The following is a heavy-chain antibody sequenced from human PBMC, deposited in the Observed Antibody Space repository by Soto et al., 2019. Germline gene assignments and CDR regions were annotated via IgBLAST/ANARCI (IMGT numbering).Heavy chain of an antibody. Sequence: GGSLRLSCAASGFTFSSYAMSWVRQAPGKGLEWVSAISGSGGSTYYADSVKGRFTISRDNSKNTLYLQMNSLRAEDTAVYYCAKGYTTYGSGSYRAFDYWGQGTLVTVSS. CDR3: AKGYTTYGSGSYRAFDY. J-gene: IGHJ4*02. D-gene: IGHD3-10*01. CDR2: ISGSGGST. V-gene: IGHV3-23*01. CDR1: GFTFSSYA.